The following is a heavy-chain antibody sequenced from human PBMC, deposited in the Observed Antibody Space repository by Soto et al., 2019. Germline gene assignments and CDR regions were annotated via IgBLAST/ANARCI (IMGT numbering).Heavy chain of an antibody. D-gene: IGHD3-9*01. CDR1: GFTFSSHA. CDR2: ISGSGSST. Sequence: PGGSLRLSCAASGFTFSSHAMSWVRQAPGKGLEWVSSISGSGSSTYYADSVKGRFTISRDNSKNTLYLQMNSLRDEDTAVYYCAKDPHYDVLTGVFDYWGQGTLVTVSS. CDR3: AKDPHYDVLTGVFDY. J-gene: IGHJ4*02. V-gene: IGHV3-23*01.